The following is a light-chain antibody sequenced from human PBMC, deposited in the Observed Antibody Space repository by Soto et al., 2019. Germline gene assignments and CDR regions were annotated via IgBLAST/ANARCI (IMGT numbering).Light chain of an antibody. V-gene: IGLV1-36*01. CDR1: SSQNGNNA. CDR3: AAWDGSLNAYV. CDR2: FDD. J-gene: IGLJ1*01. Sequence: SVLAPPPPGASTPQPRGTNPRSGSSSQNGNNAVNWYQQLPGKAPKLLIYFDDLLPSGVSNRFSGSKSGTSASLAISGLQSEDEADYYCAAWDGSLNAYVFGTGTKVTVL.